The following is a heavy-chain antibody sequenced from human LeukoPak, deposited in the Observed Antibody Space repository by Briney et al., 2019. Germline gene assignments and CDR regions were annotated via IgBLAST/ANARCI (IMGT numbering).Heavy chain of an antibody. D-gene: IGHD4-17*01. J-gene: IGHJ4*02. Sequence: SETLSLTCTVSGGSISSYYWSWIRQHPGKGLEWIGYIYYSGSTYYNPSLKSRVTISVDTSKNQFSLKLSSVTAADTAVYYCARDKVDDHGDPHWGQGTLVTVSS. CDR3: ARDKVDDHGDPH. CDR1: GGSISSYY. V-gene: IGHV4-59*06. CDR2: IYYSGST.